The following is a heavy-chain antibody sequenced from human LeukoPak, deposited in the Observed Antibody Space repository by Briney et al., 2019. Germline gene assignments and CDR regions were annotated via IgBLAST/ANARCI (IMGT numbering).Heavy chain of an antibody. J-gene: IGHJ4*02. CDR3: AHGSMYQLDY. CDR2: IVGGAGGT. V-gene: IGHV3-23*01. CDR1: GFTVSYNY. D-gene: IGHD2-2*01. Sequence: GGSLRLPCAVSGFTVSYNYMSWVRQAPGKGLEWVSGIVGGAGGTYYADSVKGRFTISRDNSKNTLYLQMNSLRAEDTAVYYCAHGSMYQLDYWGQGTLVTVSS.